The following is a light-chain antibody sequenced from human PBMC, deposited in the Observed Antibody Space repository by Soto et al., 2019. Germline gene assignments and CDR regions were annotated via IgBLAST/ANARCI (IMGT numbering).Light chain of an antibody. CDR2: GAS. CDR3: QQYDSSPF. J-gene: IGKJ2*01. V-gene: IGKV3-20*01. CDR1: QSVSSSY. Sequence: EIVLTQSPGTLSLSPGERATLSCRASQSVSSSYLAWYQQKPGKAPRLLIYGASSTAAGIPDRFSCSGSGTDFTLTISRLETADFAVDYGQQYDSSPFFSQGTKLEIK.